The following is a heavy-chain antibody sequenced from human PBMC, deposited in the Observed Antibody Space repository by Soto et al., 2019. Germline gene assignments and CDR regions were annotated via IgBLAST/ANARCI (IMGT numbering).Heavy chain of an antibody. V-gene: IGHV1-18*04. D-gene: IGHD4-4*01. CDR2: INADYGNT. CDR1: GYTFTNYG. J-gene: IGHJ5*02. CDR3: ARKSLSNFNWFDP. Sequence: QLQLVQSGTELKKPGASVKVSCKASGYTFTNYGITWVRQAPGQGLEWMGWINADYGNTNYEQKFQGRVTMTTDTSTNTAYMELRSLRSDDTAVYYCARKSLSNFNWFDPCGQGTLVTVSS.